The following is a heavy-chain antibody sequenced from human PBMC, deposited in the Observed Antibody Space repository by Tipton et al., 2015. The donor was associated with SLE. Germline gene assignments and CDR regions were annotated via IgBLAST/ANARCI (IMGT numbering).Heavy chain of an antibody. CDR3: ARGGYYDSSGYFDY. J-gene: IGHJ4*02. V-gene: IGHV4-39*07. CDR2: IYYSGST. CDR1: GGSISSSSYY. Sequence: LRLSCTVSGGSISSSSYYWGWIRQPPGKGLEWIGSIYYSGSTYYNPSLKSRVTISVDTSKNQFSLKLSSVTAADTAVYYCARGGYYDSSGYFDYWGQGTLVTVSS. D-gene: IGHD3-22*01.